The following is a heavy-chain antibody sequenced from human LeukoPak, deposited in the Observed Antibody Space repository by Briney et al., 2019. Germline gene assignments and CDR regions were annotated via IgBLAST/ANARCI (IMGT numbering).Heavy chain of an antibody. V-gene: IGHV4-30-4*08. CDR3: ASRTEPRFYYYYYYMDV. Sequence: SETLSLTCTVSGGSISSGDYYWSWIRQPPGKGLEWIGYIYYSGSTYYNPSLKSRVTISVDTSKNQFSLKLSSVTAADTAVYYCASRTEPRFYYYYYYMDVWGKGTTVTVPS. J-gene: IGHJ6*03. CDR2: IYYSGST. CDR1: GGSISSGDYY. D-gene: IGHD1-26*01.